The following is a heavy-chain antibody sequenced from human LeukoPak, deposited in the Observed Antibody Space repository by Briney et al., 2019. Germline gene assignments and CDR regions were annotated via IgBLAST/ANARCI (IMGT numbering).Heavy chain of an antibody. Sequence: GGSLRLSCAASGFTFSSYSMNWVRQAPGKGLEWVSYISSSSSTIYYADSVKGRFTISRDNAKNSLYLQMNSLRAEDTAVYYCARGVLAVMYSSSRPWYFDLWGRGTLVTVSS. V-gene: IGHV3-48*01. CDR1: GFTFSSYS. CDR2: ISSSSSTI. D-gene: IGHD6-13*01. J-gene: IGHJ2*01. CDR3: ARGVLAVMYSSSRPWYFDL.